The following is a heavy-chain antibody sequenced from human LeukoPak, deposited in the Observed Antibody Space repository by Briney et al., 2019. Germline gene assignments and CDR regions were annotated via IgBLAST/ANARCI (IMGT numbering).Heavy chain of an antibody. CDR2: IADNGAT. J-gene: IGHJ6*03. V-gene: IGHV3-23*01. D-gene: IGHD3-3*01. Sequence: GGSLRLSCEASGFTFSRSAMTWVRQAPGKGLMWVSGIADNGATYYADSVKGRFIISRDNSKNMVFLQMDSLRAEDTALYYCAKVGVELHYYYYMDVWGRGTTVSVSS. CDR3: AKVGVELHYYYYMDV. CDR1: GFTFSRSA.